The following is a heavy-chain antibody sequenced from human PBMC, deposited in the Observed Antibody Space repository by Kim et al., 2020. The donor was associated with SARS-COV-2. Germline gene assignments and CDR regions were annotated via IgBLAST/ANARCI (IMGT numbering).Heavy chain of an antibody. Sequence: ESVKGRFTISRDNAKNSLYLQMNSLRAEDTALYYCAKGISDEYSSSSVDYWGQGTLVTVSS. CDR3: AKGISDEYSSSSVDY. D-gene: IGHD6-6*01. V-gene: IGHV3-9*01. J-gene: IGHJ4*02.